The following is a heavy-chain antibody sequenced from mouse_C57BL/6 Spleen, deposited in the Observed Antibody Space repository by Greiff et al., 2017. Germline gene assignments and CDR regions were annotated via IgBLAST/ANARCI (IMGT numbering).Heavy chain of an antibody. CDR3: ARGEGSHYAMDY. CDR1: GYAFTNSL. D-gene: IGHD1-1*02. Sequence: QVQLQQSGAELVRPGPSVKVSCKASGYAFTNSLFEGVKQRLGQGLAWIGVINPGSGGTSYNEKFKGKATLTADKSSSTAYMQLSSLTSEDSAVYYCARGEGSHYAMDYWGQGTSVTVSS. J-gene: IGHJ4*01. V-gene: IGHV1-54*01. CDR2: INPGSGGT.